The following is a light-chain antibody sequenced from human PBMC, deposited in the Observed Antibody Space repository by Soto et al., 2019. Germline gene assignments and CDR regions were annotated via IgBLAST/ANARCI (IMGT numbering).Light chain of an antibody. J-gene: IGKJ1*01. CDR3: QQYNNWPPGT. Sequence: ELVMTQSPATLSVSPGERATLSCRASQSVTTNMAWYQQKPGQAPRLLIYGASTRATGIPARFSGSGSGTDFTLTISSLQSEDFAVYYCQQYNNWPPGTFGRGTKVDIK. V-gene: IGKV3-15*01. CDR2: GAS. CDR1: QSVTTN.